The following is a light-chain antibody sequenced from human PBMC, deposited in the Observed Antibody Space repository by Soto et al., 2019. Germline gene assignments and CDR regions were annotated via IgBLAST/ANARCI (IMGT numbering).Light chain of an antibody. J-gene: IGKJ4*01. CDR3: LQYGALPLT. Sequence: EIVLTQSTGTLSLSPGERATLSCRASQSVHNNYLAWYQQRLGQPPRLVISIASNRATGISDRFSGSGSGTDFILTISRLEPEDSAVYYCLQYGALPLTFGGGTKVEI. CDR2: IAS. CDR1: QSVHNNY. V-gene: IGKV3-20*01.